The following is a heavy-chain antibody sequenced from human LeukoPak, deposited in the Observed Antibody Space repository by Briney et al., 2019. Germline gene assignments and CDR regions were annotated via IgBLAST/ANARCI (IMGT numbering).Heavy chain of an antibody. J-gene: IGHJ4*02. CDR1: VDSIRGYY. CDR3: ANYHDYSNFQGAYYLDY. CDR2: IYYSGST. D-gene: IGHD4-11*01. V-gene: IGHV4-59*08. Sequence: PSETLSLTCTVSVDSIRGYYWSWIRQPPGKGLEWIGNIYYSGSTNYNPSLKSRVTISVDTSKKKFSLKLSSVKAADPAVYYCANYHDYSNFQGAYYLDYWGQGTLVTVSS.